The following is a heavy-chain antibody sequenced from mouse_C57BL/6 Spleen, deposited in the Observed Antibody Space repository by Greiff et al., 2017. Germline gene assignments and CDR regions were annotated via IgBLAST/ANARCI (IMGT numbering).Heavy chain of an antibody. V-gene: IGHV3-6*01. CDR1: GYSITSGYY. J-gene: IGHJ2*01. D-gene: IGHD2-4*01. CDR2: ISYDGSN. CDR3: ARGRDYDYFDY. Sequence: EVKVEESGPGLVKPSQSLSLTCSVTGYSITSGYYWNWIRQFPGNKLEWMGYISYDGSNNYNPSLKNRISITRDTSKNQFFLKLNSVTTEDTATYYCARGRDYDYFDYWGQGTTLTVSS.